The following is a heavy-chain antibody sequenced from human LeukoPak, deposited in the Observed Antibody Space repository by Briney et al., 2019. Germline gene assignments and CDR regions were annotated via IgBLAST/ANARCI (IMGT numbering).Heavy chain of an antibody. V-gene: IGHV1-69*01. CDR2: IIPIFGTA. CDR3: ARERYYDSSGYWPL. D-gene: IGHD3-22*01. Sequence: SVKVSCKASGGTFSSYAISWVRQAPGQGLEWMGGIIPIFGTANYAQKFQGRVTITADESTSTAYMELSSLRSEDTAVYYCARERYYDSSGYWPLWGQGTLVTVSS. J-gene: IGHJ4*02. CDR1: GGTFSSYA.